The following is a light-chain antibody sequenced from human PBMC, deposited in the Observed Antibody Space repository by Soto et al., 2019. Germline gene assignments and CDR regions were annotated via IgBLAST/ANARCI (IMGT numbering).Light chain of an antibody. Sequence: QSALTQPASVSGSPGQSITISCTGTSSDIGAYNYVSWYQQHPGKAPKLMIYEVTNRPSGISNRFYGSRSGNTASLSISGLQAEDEADYYCSSFSSAIAFVFGTGTKLTVL. J-gene: IGLJ1*01. CDR2: EVT. CDR3: SSFSSAIAFV. V-gene: IGLV2-14*01. CDR1: SSDIGAYNY.